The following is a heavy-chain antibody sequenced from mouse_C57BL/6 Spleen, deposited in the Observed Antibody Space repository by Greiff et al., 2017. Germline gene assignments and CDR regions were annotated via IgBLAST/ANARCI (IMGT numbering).Heavy chain of an antibody. J-gene: IGHJ2*01. V-gene: IGHV1-26*01. CDR2: INPNNGGT. CDR1: GYTFTDYY. D-gene: IGHD2-4*01. Sequence: VQLQQSGPELVKPGASVKISCKASGYTFTDYYMNWVKQSHGKSLEWIGDINPNNGGTSYNQKFKGKATLTVDKSSSTAYMELRSLTSEDSAVYYCARNYDYDGYWGQGTTRTVAS. CDR3: ARNYDYDGY.